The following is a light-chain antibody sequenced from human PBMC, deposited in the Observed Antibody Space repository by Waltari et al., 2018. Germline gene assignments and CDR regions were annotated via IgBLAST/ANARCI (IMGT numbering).Light chain of an antibody. CDR1: LGISDS. J-gene: IGKJ2*01. CDR3: LQHNSYPRT. Sequence: DIQITPSPSAMSESVGETATITCRASLGISDSLAWFQQNPGKVPKRLIFAASNLESGVPSRFSGARSGTEFTLTITSLQPEDFATYYCLQHNSYPRTFGQGTRLEI. CDR2: AAS. V-gene: IGKV1-17*03.